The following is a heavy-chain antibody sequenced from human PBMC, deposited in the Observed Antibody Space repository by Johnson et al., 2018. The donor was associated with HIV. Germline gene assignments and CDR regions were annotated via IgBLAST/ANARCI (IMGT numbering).Heavy chain of an antibody. CDR3: ATRDPTYRPGVFDI. D-gene: IGHD2-8*01. J-gene: IGHJ3*02. CDR1: GFTFDDHA. CDR2: VNNDGGDT. V-gene: IGHV3-74*02. Sequence: VQLVESGGGVVQPGGSLTLSCAASGFTFDDHAMHWVRQAPGKGLVWVSRVNNDGGDTIYADSVKGRFTISRDNAKNTLFLQMNSLRAEDTAMYYCATRDPTYRPGVFDIWGQGTMVTVSS.